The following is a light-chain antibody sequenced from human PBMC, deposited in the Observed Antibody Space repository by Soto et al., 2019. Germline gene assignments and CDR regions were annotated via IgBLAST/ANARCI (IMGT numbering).Light chain of an antibody. CDR1: SSDVGGYNY. CDR3: SSFTSINTWV. Sequence: QSALTQPASVSGSPGQSITISCTGTSSDVGGYNYVSWYQQHPGKAPKLMIYEVSNQPSGVSNRFSGSKSGNTASLIISGLQAEDEADYYCSSFTSINTWVFGGGTKLTVL. J-gene: IGLJ3*02. V-gene: IGLV2-14*01. CDR2: EVS.